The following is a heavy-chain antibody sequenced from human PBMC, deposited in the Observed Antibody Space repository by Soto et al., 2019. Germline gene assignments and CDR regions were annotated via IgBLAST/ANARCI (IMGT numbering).Heavy chain of an antibody. V-gene: IGHV1-69*13. CDR1: GGTFSSYA. CDR3: STSLPYFEWLFPHF. CDR2: IIPIFGTT. D-gene: IGHD3-9*01. J-gene: IGHJ4*02. Sequence: SVKVSCKASGGTFSSYAISWVRQAPGQGLEWMGGIIPIFGTTNYAQKFQGRVTITADESTSTAYMELSSLRSEDTAVYYCSTSLPYFEWLFPHFWGQGTLVTVSS.